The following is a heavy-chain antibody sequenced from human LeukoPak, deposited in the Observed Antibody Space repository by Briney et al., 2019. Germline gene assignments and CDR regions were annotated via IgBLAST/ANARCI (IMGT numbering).Heavy chain of an antibody. J-gene: IGHJ4*02. CDR3: ARQGSGWYYFDY. V-gene: IGHV4-59*08. CDR1: GVSISSHY. Sequence: SETLSLTCTLSGVSISSHYWSWIRQPPGKGLEWIGYIYYSGSTNYNPSLNSRATMSVDTSKHQFSLKLNFVTAADTAVYYCARQGSGWYYFDYWGQGTVVTVSS. D-gene: IGHD6-19*01. CDR2: IYYSGST.